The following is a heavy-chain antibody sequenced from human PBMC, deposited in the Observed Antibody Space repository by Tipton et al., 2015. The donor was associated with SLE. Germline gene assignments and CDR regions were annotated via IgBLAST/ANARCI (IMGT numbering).Heavy chain of an antibody. CDR1: GGSFSGYY. D-gene: IGHD6-19*01. CDR2: INHSGST. V-gene: IGHV4-34*01. Sequence: LRLSCAVYGGSFSGYYWSWIRQPPGKGLEWIGEINHSGSTNYNPSLKSRVTISVDTSKNQFSLKLSSVTAADTAVYYCARAPGYSSGWYSWGQGTLVTVSS. J-gene: IGHJ4*02. CDR3: ARAPGYSSGWYS.